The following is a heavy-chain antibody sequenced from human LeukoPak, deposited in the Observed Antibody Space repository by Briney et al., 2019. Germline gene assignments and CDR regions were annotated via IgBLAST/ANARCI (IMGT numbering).Heavy chain of an antibody. D-gene: IGHD4/OR15-4a*01. Sequence: ASVKVSCKASGYTFTGYYMHWVRQAPGQGLEWMGWISAYNGNTNYAQKLQGRVTMTTDTSTSTAYMELRSLRSDDTAVYYCARAHPDYGVDYWGQGTLVTVSS. CDR2: ISAYNGNT. CDR3: ARAHPDYGVDY. J-gene: IGHJ4*02. V-gene: IGHV1-18*04. CDR1: GYTFTGYY.